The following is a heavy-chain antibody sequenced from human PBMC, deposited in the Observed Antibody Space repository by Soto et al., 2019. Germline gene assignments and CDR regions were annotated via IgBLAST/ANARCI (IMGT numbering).Heavy chain of an antibody. Sequence: PSETLSLTCAVYGGSFSGYYWSWIRQPPGKGLEWMGEINHSGSTNYNPSLKSRVTISVDTSKNQFSLKLSSVTAADTAVYYCARRRRTGNERAFDIWGQGTMVTVSS. J-gene: IGHJ3*02. CDR3: ARRRRTGNERAFDI. V-gene: IGHV4-34*01. CDR1: GGSFSGYY. CDR2: INHSGST. D-gene: IGHD7-27*01.